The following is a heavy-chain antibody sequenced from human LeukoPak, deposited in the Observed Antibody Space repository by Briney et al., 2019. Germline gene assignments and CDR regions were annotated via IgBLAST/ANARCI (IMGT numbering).Heavy chain of an antibody. Sequence: ASVKVSCTASGYTFTSYGISWVRQAPGQGLEWMGWISAYNGNTNYAQKVQGRVTMTTDTSTSTAYMELRSLRSDDTAVYYCARDGQDYGDYLFDYWGQGTLVTVSS. CDR3: ARDGQDYGDYLFDY. CDR1: GYTFTSYG. D-gene: IGHD4-17*01. CDR2: ISAYNGNT. V-gene: IGHV1-18*01. J-gene: IGHJ4*02.